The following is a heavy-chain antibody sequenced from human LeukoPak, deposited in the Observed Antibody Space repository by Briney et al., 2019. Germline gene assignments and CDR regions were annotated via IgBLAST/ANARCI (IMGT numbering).Heavy chain of an antibody. CDR3: ARDDVDYGA. D-gene: IGHD4-17*01. V-gene: IGHV1-2*02. CDR2: INPNSGDT. J-gene: IGHJ5*02. Sequence: ASVKVSCKASGYTFTDYYLYWVRQAPGQGLEWMGWINPNSGDTNYAQKLQGRVTMTRDTSITTAYMEVSSLRSDDTAVYYCARDDVDYGAWGQGTLVTVSS. CDR1: GYTFTDYY.